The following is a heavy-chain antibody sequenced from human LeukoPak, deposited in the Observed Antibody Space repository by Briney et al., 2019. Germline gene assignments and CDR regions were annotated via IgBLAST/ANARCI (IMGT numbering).Heavy chain of an antibody. V-gene: IGHV1-18*01. D-gene: IGHD3-3*01. CDR3: ARDPAANYDYWRGYYEGYYYGMDV. CDR2: ISTYNGNT. J-gene: IGHJ6*02. Sequence: ASVKVSCKASGYTFSSSGISWGRQARGQGLEWMGWISTYNGNTNYAQKFQDRVSMTTDTSTSTAYMEQRSLRSDDTAVYYCARDPAANYDYWRGYYEGYYYGMDVWGQGTTVTVSS. CDR1: GYTFSSSG.